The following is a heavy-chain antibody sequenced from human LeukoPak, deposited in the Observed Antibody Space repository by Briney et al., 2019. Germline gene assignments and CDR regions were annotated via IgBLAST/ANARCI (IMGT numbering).Heavy chain of an antibody. CDR2: ISVSGGAT. J-gene: IGHJ6*03. CDR3: ARFAAGGSYYYYMDV. D-gene: IGHD3-10*01. CDR1: GFTFNNYA. V-gene: IGHV3-23*01. Sequence: GGSLRLSCAASGFTFNNYAMSWVRQAPGKGLEWVSAISVSGGATYYGDSVKGRFTISRDNSKNTLYLQMNSLRADDTAVYYCARFAAGGSYYYYMDVWGKGTTVTVSS.